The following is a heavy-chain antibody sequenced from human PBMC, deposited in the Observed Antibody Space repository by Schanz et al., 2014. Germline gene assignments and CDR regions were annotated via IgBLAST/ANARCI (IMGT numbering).Heavy chain of an antibody. CDR3: ARSRSGFYFDY. CDR2: ISGRDGST. D-gene: IGHD1-26*01. Sequence: EVHLVESGGGLVQPGGSLRLSCAASGFTFSDYSMNWVRQAPGKGPEWVSAISGRDGSTYYADSVRGRFTISRDNSKNTLYLQMNSLRAEDTAVYYCARSRSGFYFDYWGQGTLVTVSS. CDR1: GFTFSDYS. J-gene: IGHJ4*02. V-gene: IGHV3-23*04.